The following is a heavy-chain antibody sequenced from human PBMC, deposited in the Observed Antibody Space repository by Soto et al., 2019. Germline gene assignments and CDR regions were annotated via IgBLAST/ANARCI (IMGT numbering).Heavy chain of an antibody. CDR3: VRRAGAAVVWYYDL. D-gene: IGHD2-15*01. J-gene: IGHJ2*01. CDR1: GVIFNNYA. V-gene: IGHV3-23*01. Sequence: EVQLLESGGGFVQRGGSLRLSCAASGVIFNNYAMTWVRQAPGKGLEWVARVSGRGGSAYYADSVKGRLTISRDNSNNTLYLQMTNVRGEDTAVYYCVRRAGAAVVWYYDLWGRGSLVNVFS. CDR2: VSGRGGSA.